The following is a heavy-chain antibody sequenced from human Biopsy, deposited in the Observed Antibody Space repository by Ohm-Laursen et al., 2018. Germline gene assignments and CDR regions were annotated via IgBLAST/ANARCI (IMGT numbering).Heavy chain of an antibody. Sequence: SDTLSLTCTVSGGSISSDYWGWIRQTPGMGLEWIGYIYYRGSTNYNPSLKSRVTISVDTSKNQFSLRLNSVTAADTAGYYCARATNSTGWPYYYFYGMDVWGQGTTVTVSS. CDR3: ARATNSTGWPYYYFYGMDV. J-gene: IGHJ6*02. V-gene: IGHV4-59*07. CDR2: IYYRGST. CDR1: GGSISSDY. D-gene: IGHD2/OR15-2a*01.